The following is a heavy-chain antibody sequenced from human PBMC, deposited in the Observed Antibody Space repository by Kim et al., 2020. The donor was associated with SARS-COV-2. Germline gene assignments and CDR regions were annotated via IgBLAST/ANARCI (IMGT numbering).Heavy chain of an antibody. V-gene: IGHV3-23*01. CDR2: ISGSGGST. CDR3: AKDQGPWLSRPGYYYYGMDV. J-gene: IGHJ6*02. Sequence: GGSLRLSCAASGFTFSSYAMSWVRQAPGKGLEWVSAISGSGGSTYYADSVKGRFTISRDNSKNTLYLQMNSLRAEDTAVYYCAKDQGPWLSRPGYYYYGMDVWGQGTTVTVSS. D-gene: IGHD3-22*01. CDR1: GFTFSSYA.